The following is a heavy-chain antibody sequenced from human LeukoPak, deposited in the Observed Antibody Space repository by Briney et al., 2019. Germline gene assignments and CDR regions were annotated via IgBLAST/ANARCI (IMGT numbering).Heavy chain of an antibody. V-gene: IGHV4-39*01. CDR2: ISDSGST. CDR1: GGSISRSSYF. Sequence: TPSGTLSLTCTVSGGSISRSSYFWGWIRQPPGKGLEWIGDISDSGSTYYSPSLKSRVTISVDTSRNQFSLNLNSVTATDTAVYYCARHGQGLRYFDRMSFDSWGQGALVTVSS. J-gene: IGHJ4*02. D-gene: IGHD3-9*01. CDR3: ARHGQGLRYFDRMSFDS.